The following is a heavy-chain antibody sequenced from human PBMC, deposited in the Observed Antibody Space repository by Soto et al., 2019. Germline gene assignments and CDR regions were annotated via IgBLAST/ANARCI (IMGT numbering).Heavy chain of an antibody. D-gene: IGHD2-15*01. CDR3: ARRCSGGSCSHGTFDY. Sequence: SETLSLTCTVSGGSITAYYWSWIRQPPGKGLEWIGYIYHTGGINYNSSLKSRVTISVDTSKNQFSLKLTSATAADTAVYYCARRCSGGSCSHGTFDYWGQGTLVTVSS. CDR2: IYHTGGI. V-gene: IGHV4-59*12. CDR1: GGSITAYY. J-gene: IGHJ4*02.